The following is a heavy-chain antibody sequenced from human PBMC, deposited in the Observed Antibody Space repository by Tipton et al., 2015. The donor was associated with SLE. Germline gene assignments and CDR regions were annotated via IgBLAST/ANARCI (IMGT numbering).Heavy chain of an antibody. CDR3: ARTTAGFDF. J-gene: IGHJ4*02. CDR2: IIYSGNT. D-gene: IGHD1-1*01. CDR1: GESLSGHY. Sequence: TLSLTCTVYGESLSGHYWIWIRQPPGKGLEWIASIIYSGNTYYNPSLKSRVTISVDTSKNQFSLNLSSVTAADTALYYCARTTAGFDFWGQGMLVTVSS. V-gene: IGHV4-34*12.